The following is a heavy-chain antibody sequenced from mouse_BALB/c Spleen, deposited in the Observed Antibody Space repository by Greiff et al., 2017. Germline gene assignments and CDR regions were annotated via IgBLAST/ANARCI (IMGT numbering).Heavy chain of an antibody. J-gene: IGHJ4*01. V-gene: IGHV14-3*02. CDR3: ARGAYYAMDY. CDR1: GFNIKDTY. Sequence: EVKVVESGAELVKPGASVKLSCTASGFNIKDTYMHWVKQRPEQGLEWIGRIDPAYGNTKYDPKFQGKATITADTSSNTAYLQLSSLTSEDTAVYYCARGAYYAMDYWGQGTSVTVSS. CDR2: IDPAYGNT.